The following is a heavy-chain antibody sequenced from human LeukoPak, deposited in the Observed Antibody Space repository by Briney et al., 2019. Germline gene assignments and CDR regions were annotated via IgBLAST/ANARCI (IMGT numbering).Heavy chain of an antibody. J-gene: IGHJ6*02. CDR2: INHSGST. D-gene: IGHD6-19*01. CDR3: ARGEGVRKQWLVKGYYYYYGMDV. CDR1: GGSFSGDY. Sequence: SETLSLTCAVYGGSFSGDYWSWIRQPPGKGLEWIGEINHSGSTNYNPSLKSRVTISVDTSKNQFSLKLSSVTAADTAVYYCARGEGVRKQWLVKGYYYYYGMDVWGQGTTVTVSS. V-gene: IGHV4-34*01.